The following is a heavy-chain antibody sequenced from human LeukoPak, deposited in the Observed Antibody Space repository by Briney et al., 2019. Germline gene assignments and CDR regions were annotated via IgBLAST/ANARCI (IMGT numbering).Heavy chain of an antibody. J-gene: IGHJ5*02. D-gene: IGHD6-19*01. CDR3: ARSDDESYGSGWYWFDP. CDR1: GFTFSSYA. CDR2: ISYDGSNK. V-gene: IGHV3-30-3*01. Sequence: GRSLRLSCAASGFTFSSYAMHWVRQAPGKGLEWVAVISYDGSNKYYADSVKGRFTISRDNSKNTLYLQMNSLRAEDTAVYYCARSDDESYGSGWYWFDPWGQGTLVTVSS.